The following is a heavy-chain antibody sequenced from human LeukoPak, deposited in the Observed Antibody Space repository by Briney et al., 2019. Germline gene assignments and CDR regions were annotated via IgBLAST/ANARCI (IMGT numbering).Heavy chain of an antibody. CDR1: GGTFSSYA. D-gene: IGHD1-26*01. CDR2: IIPIFGTA. J-gene: IGHJ4*02. V-gene: IGHV1-69*13. CDR3: ARDPIYSGSYRGGGY. Sequence: SVKVSCKASGGTFSSYAISWVRQAPGQGLEWMGGIIPIFGTANYAQKLQGRVTITADESTSTAYMELSSLRSEDTAVYYCARDPIYSGSYRGGGYWGQGTLVTVSS.